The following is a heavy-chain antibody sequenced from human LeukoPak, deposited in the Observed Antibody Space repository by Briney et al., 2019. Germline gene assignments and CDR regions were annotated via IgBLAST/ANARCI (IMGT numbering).Heavy chain of an antibody. CDR2: IYPDDSDT. CDR3: ARHPSYTSGWPLDY. D-gene: IGHD6-19*01. J-gene: IGHJ4*02. CDR1: GYSVTNNW. V-gene: IGHV5-51*01. Sequence: GESLKISCKGSGYSVTNNWIGWVRQLPGRGLEWMGIIYPDDSDTRYSPSFQVQVTISADKSINTAYLQWSSLKASDTAMYYCARHPSYTSGWPLDYWGQGTLVTVSS.